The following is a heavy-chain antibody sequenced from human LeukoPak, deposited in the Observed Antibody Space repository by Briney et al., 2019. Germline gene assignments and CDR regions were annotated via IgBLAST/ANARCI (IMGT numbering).Heavy chain of an antibody. Sequence: APVKVSCKPSGYTFPSYGISWVREAPGHRLKCMGWISAYNGKTNYAQKLQRRVTMTTDTSTSTVYMELRSLRSDDTAVYYCARGVDGSGSYYRDFDYWGQGTLVTVSS. CDR3: ARGVDGSGSYYRDFDY. CDR1: GYTFPSYG. J-gene: IGHJ4*02. CDR2: ISAYNGKT. V-gene: IGHV1-18*01. D-gene: IGHD3-10*01.